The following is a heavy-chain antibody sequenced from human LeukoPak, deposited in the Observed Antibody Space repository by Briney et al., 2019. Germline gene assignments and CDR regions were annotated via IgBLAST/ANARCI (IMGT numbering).Heavy chain of an antibody. CDR3: AGDLHDGSGYSSPIDY. J-gene: IGHJ4*02. CDR1: GFTFSTFN. Sequence: KPGGSLRLSCAASGFTFSTFNMNWVRQAPGKGLEWVSAISSVSTYIYYADSVKGRFTISRDNAKNSLYLQMNSLRAEDSAVYYCAGDLHDGSGYSSPIDYWGQGTLVTVSS. D-gene: IGHD3-22*01. V-gene: IGHV3-21*01. CDR2: ISSVSTYI.